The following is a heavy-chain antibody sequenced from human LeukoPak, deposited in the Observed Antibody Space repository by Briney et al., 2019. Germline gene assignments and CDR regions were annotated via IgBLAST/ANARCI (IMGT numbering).Heavy chain of an antibody. Sequence: KTGGSLRLSCAASGFTFNNAWMNWVRQAPGKGLEWVGRIKSKSDGGTADYAAPVKGRFIISRDDSKNTMYLQMNSLKTEDTAVYYCTIENRGGYCTSTSCPWGQGTLVTVSS. CDR2: IKSKSDGGTA. J-gene: IGHJ5*02. CDR1: GFTFNNAW. D-gene: IGHD2-2*01. CDR3: TIENRGGYCTSTSCP. V-gene: IGHV3-15*05.